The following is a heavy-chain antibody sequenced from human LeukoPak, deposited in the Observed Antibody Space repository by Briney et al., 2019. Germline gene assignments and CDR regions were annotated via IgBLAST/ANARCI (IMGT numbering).Heavy chain of an antibody. V-gene: IGHV1-24*01. Sequence: GASVKVSCKVSRYTLTELSMHWVRQAPGKGLEWMGGFDPEDGETIYAQKFQGRVTMTEDTSTDTAYMELSSLRSEDTAVYYCATGFWGSLETDYWGQGTLVTVSS. J-gene: IGHJ4*02. CDR3: ATGFWGSLETDY. D-gene: IGHD3-16*02. CDR2: FDPEDGET. CDR1: RYTLTELS.